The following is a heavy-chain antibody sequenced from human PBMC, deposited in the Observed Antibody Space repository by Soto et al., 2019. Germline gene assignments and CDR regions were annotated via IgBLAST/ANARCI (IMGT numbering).Heavy chain of an antibody. CDR3: AMVWFGELFGNWFDP. Sequence: SETLSLTCTVSGGSISSSSYYWGWIRQPPGKGLERIGSIYYSGSTYYNQSLKSRVTISVDTSKNQFSLKLSSVTAADTSVYFCAMVWFGELFGNWFDPWGQGTLVTVSS. V-gene: IGHV4-39*01. CDR2: IYYSGST. D-gene: IGHD3-10*01. CDR1: GGSISSSSYY. J-gene: IGHJ5*02.